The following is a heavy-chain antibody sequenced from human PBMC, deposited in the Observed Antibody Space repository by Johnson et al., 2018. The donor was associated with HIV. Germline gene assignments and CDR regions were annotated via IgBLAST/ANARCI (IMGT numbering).Heavy chain of an antibody. CDR2: IKQDGSNK. Sequence: VQLVESGGDLVQPGGSLRLSCAASGFAFSNHWMSWVRQAPGKGLEWVANIKQDGSNKYYGDSVKGRFTISRDNFKNTLYLQMNSLRAEDTAVYYCATLEYSSSPGGYGAFDIWGQGTMVTVSS. CDR1: GFAFSNHW. J-gene: IGHJ3*02. D-gene: IGHD6-6*01. V-gene: IGHV3-7*02. CDR3: ATLEYSSSPGGYGAFDI.